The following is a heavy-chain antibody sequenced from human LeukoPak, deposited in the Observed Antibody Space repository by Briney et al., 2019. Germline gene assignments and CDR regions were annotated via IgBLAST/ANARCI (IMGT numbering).Heavy chain of an antibody. J-gene: IGHJ5*02. V-gene: IGHV4-34*01. D-gene: IGHD3-3*01. CDR3: ARVIQAYYDFWSEMPPPGWFDP. Sequence: SETLSLTCAVYGGSFSGYSWSWIRQPPGKGLEWIGNIYHSGNTYYNPSLKSRVTISVDRSKNQFSLKLSSVTAADTAVYYCARVIQAYYDFWSEMPPPGWFDPWGQGTLVTVSS. CDR1: GGSFSGYS. CDR2: IYHSGNT.